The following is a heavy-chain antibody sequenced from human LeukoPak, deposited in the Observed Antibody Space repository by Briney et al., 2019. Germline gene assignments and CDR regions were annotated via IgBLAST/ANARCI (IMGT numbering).Heavy chain of an antibody. D-gene: IGHD2-2*01. CDR1: GFTFSSYA. Sequence: GGSLRLSCAASGFTFSSYAMHWVRQAPGKGLEWVAVISYDGSNKYYADSVKGRFPISRDNSKNTLYLQMNSLRAEDTAVYYCARDLLRGADIVVVPAATLDYWGQGTLVTVSS. J-gene: IGHJ4*02. V-gene: IGHV3-30-3*01. CDR3: ARDLLRGADIVVVPAATLDY. CDR2: ISYDGSNK.